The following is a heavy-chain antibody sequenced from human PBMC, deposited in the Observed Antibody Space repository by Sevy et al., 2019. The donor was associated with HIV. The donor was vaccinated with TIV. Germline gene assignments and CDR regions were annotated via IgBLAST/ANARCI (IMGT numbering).Heavy chain of an antibody. Sequence: SETLSLTCAVYGGSFSGYYWSWIRQPPGKGLEWIGEINHSGSTNYNPSLKSRVTISVDTSKNQFSLKLSSVTAADTAVYYCARHYSSGWFGYWGQGTLVTVSP. V-gene: IGHV4-34*01. D-gene: IGHD6-19*01. CDR3: ARHYSSGWFGY. J-gene: IGHJ5*01. CDR1: GGSFSGYY. CDR2: INHSGST.